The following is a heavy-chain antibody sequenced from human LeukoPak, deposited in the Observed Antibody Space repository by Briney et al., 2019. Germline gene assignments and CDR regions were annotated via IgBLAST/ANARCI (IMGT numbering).Heavy chain of an antibody. Sequence: PGGSLRLSSEASGFTFSAYAMTWVRQAPGKGLEWISYIDKTSSNIYYADSVKGRFTISRDNAKNSLYLQMNSLRAEDTAVYYCARESYWGSSAKGFDYWGQGTLVTVSS. CDR3: ARESYWGSSAKGFDY. D-gene: IGHD7-27*01. CDR1: GFTFSAYA. CDR2: IDKTSSNI. V-gene: IGHV3-48*01. J-gene: IGHJ4*02.